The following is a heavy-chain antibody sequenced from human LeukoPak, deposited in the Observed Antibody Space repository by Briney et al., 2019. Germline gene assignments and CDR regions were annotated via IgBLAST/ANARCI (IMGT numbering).Heavy chain of an antibody. V-gene: IGHV1-8*03. CDR1: GYTFTAYY. CDR2: INPNSGNT. J-gene: IGHJ6*03. D-gene: IGHD3-3*01. Sequence: ASVKVSCKASGYTFTAYYMHWVRQAPGQGLEWMGWINPNSGNTGYAQKFQGRVTITRNTSISTAYMELSSLRSEDTAVYYCARRYYDFWSGFSSYYYYYYMDVWGKGTTVTVSS. CDR3: ARRYYDFWSGFSSYYYYYYMDV.